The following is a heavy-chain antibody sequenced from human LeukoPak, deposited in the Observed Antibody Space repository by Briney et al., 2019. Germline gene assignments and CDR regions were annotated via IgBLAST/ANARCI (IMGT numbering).Heavy chain of an antibody. CDR1: GGSISSYY. V-gene: IGHV4-59*01. J-gene: IGHJ4*02. CDR3: ARDIGAARSDY. Sequence: SETLSLTCTVSGGSISSYYWSWIRQPPGKGLEWIGYIYYSGSAKYNPSLKSRVTIPVDTSKNQFSLKLTSVTAADTAVYYCARDIGAARSDYWGQGTLVAVSS. D-gene: IGHD6-6*01. CDR2: IYYSGSA.